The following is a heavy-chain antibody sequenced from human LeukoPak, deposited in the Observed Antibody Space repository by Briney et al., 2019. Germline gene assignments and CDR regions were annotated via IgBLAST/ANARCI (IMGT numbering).Heavy chain of an antibody. CDR3: ARAGRTDGYKSYFDY. CDR2: INHSGST. D-gene: IGHD5-24*01. CDR1: GGSFSGYY. J-gene: IGHJ4*02. Sequence: PSETLSLTCAVYGGSFSGYYWSWIRQPPGKGLEWIGEINHSGSTNYNPSLKSRVTISVDTSKNQFSLTLSSVTAADTAVYYCARAGRTDGYKSYFDYWGQGTLVTVSS. V-gene: IGHV4-34*01.